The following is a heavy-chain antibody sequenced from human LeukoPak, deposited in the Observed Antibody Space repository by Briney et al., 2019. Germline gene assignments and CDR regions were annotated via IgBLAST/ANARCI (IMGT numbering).Heavy chain of an antibody. J-gene: IGHJ4*02. V-gene: IGHV4-31*03. CDR1: GGSISSGGYY. CDR3: ARHEFASPFDS. D-gene: IGHD2-21*01. Sequence: PSETLSLTCTVSGGSISSGGYYWSWIRQHPGKGLEWIGYIYYSGNTDYNPSLKSRVTISLDTSKNQFSLQLSSVTAADTAVYYCARHEFASPFDSWGQGTLVTVSS. CDR2: IYYSGNT.